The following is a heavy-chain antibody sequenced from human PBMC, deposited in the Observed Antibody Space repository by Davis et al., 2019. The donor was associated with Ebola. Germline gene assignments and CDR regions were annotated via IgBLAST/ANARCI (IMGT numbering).Heavy chain of an antibody. D-gene: IGHD3-22*01. CDR2: ISSSGSTI. CDR3: ARDFHPWGVVVIYGPYYFDY. Sequence: GESLKISCAASGFTFSTYSMNWVRQAPGKGLEWVSYISSSGSTIYYADSVKGRFTISRDNAKNSLYLQMNSLRAEDTAVYYCARDFHPWGVVVIYGPYYFDYWGQGTLVTVSS. CDR1: GFTFSTYS. V-gene: IGHV3-48*01. J-gene: IGHJ4*02.